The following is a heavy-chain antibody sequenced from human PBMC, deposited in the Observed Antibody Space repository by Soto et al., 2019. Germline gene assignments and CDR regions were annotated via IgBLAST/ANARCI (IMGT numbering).Heavy chain of an antibody. D-gene: IGHD3-3*01. J-gene: IGHJ6*03. CDR1: GFTFSSYS. CDR3: ARAAPYDFWSGYPTLYYYYYYMDV. CDR2: ISSSSSYI. V-gene: IGHV3-21*01. Sequence: GGSLRLSCAASGFTFSSYSMNWVRQAPGKGLEWVSSISSSSSYIYYADSVKGRFTISRDNAKNSLYLQMNSLRAEDTAVYYCARAAPYDFWSGYPTLYYYYYYMDVWGKGTTVTVSS.